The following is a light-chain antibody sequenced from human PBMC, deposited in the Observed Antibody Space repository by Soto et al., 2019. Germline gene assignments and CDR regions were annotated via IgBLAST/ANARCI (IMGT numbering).Light chain of an antibody. CDR2: AAS. V-gene: IGKV1-9*01. CDR3: QQLNSFPIT. CDR1: QAITSY. Sequence: DIQLTQAPSFLSASAGYRLPIPCLSSQAITSYLAWYQQKPGRAPKLLIYAASTLQSGVPSRFSGSGSGTEFTLTITSLQPEDFAIYYCQQLNSFPITFGQGARLEI. J-gene: IGKJ5*01.